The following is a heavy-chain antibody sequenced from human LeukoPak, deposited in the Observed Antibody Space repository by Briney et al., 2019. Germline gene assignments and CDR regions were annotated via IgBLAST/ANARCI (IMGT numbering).Heavy chain of an antibody. CDR3: ARDQGGVGY. Sequence: QPGGSLRLSCAASGFTFSSYEMNWVRQAPGKGLEWVSYISSFSGTINYADSVKGRFTISRDNAKNSLYLQMNSLRAEDTAVYYCARDQGGVGYWGQGTLVTVSS. CDR2: ISSFSGTI. V-gene: IGHV3-48*03. CDR1: GFTFSSYE. J-gene: IGHJ4*02. D-gene: IGHD3-16*01.